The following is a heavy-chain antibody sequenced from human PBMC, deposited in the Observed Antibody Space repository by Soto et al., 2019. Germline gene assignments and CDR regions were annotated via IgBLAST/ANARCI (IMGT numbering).Heavy chain of an antibody. V-gene: IGHV1-2*04. CDR1: GYTFTGYY. J-gene: IGHJ4*02. Sequence: GASVKVSCKASGYTFTGYYMHWVRQAPGQGLEWVGWINPNSGGTNYAQKFQGWVTMTRDTSISTAYMELSRLRSDDTAVYYCARAYQYSSGWYYFDYWGQGTLVTVSS. CDR3: ARAYQYSSGWYYFDY. CDR2: INPNSGGT. D-gene: IGHD6-19*01.